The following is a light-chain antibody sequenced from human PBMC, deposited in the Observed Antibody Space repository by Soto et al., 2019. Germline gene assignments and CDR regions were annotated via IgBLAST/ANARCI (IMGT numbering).Light chain of an antibody. CDR1: QSITNSY. V-gene: IGKV3-20*01. CDR2: RAS. CDR3: QQYDRSPWT. Sequence: EIVLTQSPGTLSLSPGERATLSCRASQSITNSYLAWYQQKPGQAPRLLFYRASSRATGIPDRFRGSGSGTDFTLTISRLEPEDFAVYYCQQYDRSPWTFGQGTNVEIK. J-gene: IGKJ1*01.